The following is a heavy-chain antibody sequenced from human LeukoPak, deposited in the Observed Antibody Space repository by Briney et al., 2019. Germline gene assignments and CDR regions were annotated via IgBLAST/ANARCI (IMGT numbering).Heavy chain of an antibody. CDR2: ISSSGSTI. D-gene: IGHD1-20*01. CDR3: ARDLKRPGITGTPWEGYYYGMDV. J-gene: IGHJ6*02. V-gene: IGHV3-48*04. CDR1: GFTFNTYT. Sequence: GGSLRLSCAASGFTFNTYTMNWVRQAPGKGLEWVSYISSSGSTIYYADSVKGRFTISRDNAKNSLYLQMNSLRAEDTAVYYCARDLKRPGITGTPWEGYYYGMDVWGQGTTVTVSS.